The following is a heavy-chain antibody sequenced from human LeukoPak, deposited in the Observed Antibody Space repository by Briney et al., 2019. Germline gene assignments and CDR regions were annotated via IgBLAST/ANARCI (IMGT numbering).Heavy chain of an antibody. D-gene: IGHD2-2*01. CDR1: GGSISSYY. Sequence: KPSETLSLTCTVSGGSISSYYWSWIRQPAGKGLEWIGRIYTSGSTNYNPSLKSRVTISVDKSKNQFSLKLSSVTAADTAVYYCARAVVVVPAATREYYYMDVWGKGTTVTVSS. V-gene: IGHV4-4*07. J-gene: IGHJ6*03. CDR3: ARAVVVVPAATREYYYMDV. CDR2: IYTSGST.